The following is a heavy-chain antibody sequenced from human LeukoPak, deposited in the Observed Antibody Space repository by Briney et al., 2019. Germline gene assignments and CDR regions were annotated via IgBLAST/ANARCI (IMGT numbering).Heavy chain of an antibody. CDR2: IYYSGST. Sequence: SETLSLTCTVSGGSISSYYWSWIRQPPGKGLEWIGYIYYSGSTNYNPSLKSRVTISVDTSKNQFSLKLSSVTAAVTAVYYCARGPYCSSTSCPGDWFDPWGQGTLVTVSS. CDR3: ARGPYCSSTSCPGDWFDP. V-gene: IGHV4-59*01. J-gene: IGHJ5*02. CDR1: GGSISSYY. D-gene: IGHD2-2*01.